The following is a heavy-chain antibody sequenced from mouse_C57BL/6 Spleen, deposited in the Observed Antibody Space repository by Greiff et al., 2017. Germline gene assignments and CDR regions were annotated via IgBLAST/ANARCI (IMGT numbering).Heavy chain of an antibody. J-gene: IGHJ1*03. CDR2: IDPGNGDT. V-gene: IGHV14-4*01. D-gene: IGHD2-5*01. Sequence: VQLQQSGAELVRPGASVKLSCTASGFNIKDDYMHWVKQRPEQGLEWIGWIDPGNGDTEYASKFQGKATITADTSSNTAYLQLSSLTSEDTAVYYCTTGVGSNTWYFDVWGTGTTVTVSS. CDR3: TTGVGSNTWYFDV. CDR1: GFNIKDDY.